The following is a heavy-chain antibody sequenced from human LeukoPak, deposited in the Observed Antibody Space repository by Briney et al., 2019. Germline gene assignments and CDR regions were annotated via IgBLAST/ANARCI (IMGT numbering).Heavy chain of an antibody. D-gene: IGHD5-18*01. V-gene: IGHV1-2*02. Sequence: ASVKVSCKASGYTFTGYYMHWARQAPGQGLEWMGWINPNSGGTNYAQKFQGRVTVTRDTSISTAYMELSRLRSDDTAVYYCARPPFLRGYSYGFWGQGTLVTVSS. CDR1: GYTFTGYY. CDR2: INPNSGGT. J-gene: IGHJ4*02. CDR3: ARPPFLRGYSYGF.